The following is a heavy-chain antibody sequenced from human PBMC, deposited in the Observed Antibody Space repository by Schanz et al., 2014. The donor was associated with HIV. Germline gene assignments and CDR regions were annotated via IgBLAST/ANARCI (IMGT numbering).Heavy chain of an antibody. V-gene: IGHV3-21*01. CDR3: ARERYCTNGVCRVYGMGV. CDR1: GFTFSSYG. D-gene: IGHD2-8*01. Sequence: VQLVESGGGVVQPGGSLRLSCAASGFTFSSYGMHWVRQAPGKGLEWVSSISYTGTYMYYADSVKGRFTISRDNAKNSLYLQMNSLRAEDTAVYYCARERYCTNGVCRVYGMGVWGQGATVTVSS. CDR2: ISYTGTYM. J-gene: IGHJ6*02.